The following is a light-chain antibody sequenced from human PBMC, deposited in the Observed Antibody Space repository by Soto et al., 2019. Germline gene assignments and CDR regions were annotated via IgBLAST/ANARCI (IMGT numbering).Light chain of an antibody. CDR1: QSVSSDS. Sequence: IVLTQSPGTLSLSPGERAILSCRASQSVSSDSLAWYRQKPGQAPRLLVHDASSRATGIPDRFSGSGSGTDFTLTISRLEPEDFAVYYCQQYGSAPRTFGQGTKVEIK. V-gene: IGKV3-20*01. CDR3: QQYGSAPRT. J-gene: IGKJ1*01. CDR2: DAS.